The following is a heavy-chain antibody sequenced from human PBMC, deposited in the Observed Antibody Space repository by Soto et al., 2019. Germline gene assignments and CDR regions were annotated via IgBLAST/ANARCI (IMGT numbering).Heavy chain of an antibody. CDR3: ARLIFGGLKYSSSSPDY. Sequence: QLQLQESGPGLVKPSETLSLTCTVSGGSISSSSYYWGWIRQPPGKGLEWIGSIYYSGSTYYNPSLKSRVTISVDTSKNQFSLKLSSVTAADTAVYYCARLIFGGLKYSSSSPDYWGQGTLVTVSS. J-gene: IGHJ4*02. V-gene: IGHV4-39*01. CDR1: GGSISSSSYY. CDR2: IYYSGST. D-gene: IGHD6-6*01.